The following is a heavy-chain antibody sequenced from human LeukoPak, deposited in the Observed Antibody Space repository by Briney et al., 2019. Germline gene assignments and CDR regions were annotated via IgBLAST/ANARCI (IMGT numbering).Heavy chain of an antibody. D-gene: IGHD5-24*01. CDR1: GFTFSSYE. Sequence: GESLKISCAASGFTFSSYEMNWVRQAPGKGLEWVSYITSSGVTIYYADSVKGRFTISRDNAKNSLYLQMNSLRAEDTAVYYCARAKMATGGGTFDYWGQGTLVTVSS. V-gene: IGHV3-48*03. J-gene: IGHJ4*02. CDR2: ITSSGVTI. CDR3: ARAKMATGGGTFDY.